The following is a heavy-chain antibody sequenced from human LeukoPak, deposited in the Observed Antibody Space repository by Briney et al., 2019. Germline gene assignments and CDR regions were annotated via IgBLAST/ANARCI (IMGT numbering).Heavy chain of an antibody. CDR1: GFTFSSYA. CDR3: TRDRGAYNLYDY. J-gene: IGHJ4*02. D-gene: IGHD1-1*01. CDR2: IRSKAYGETA. Sequence: GGSLRLSCAASGFTFSSYAMHWVRQAPGKGLEWVGFIRSKAYGETADYAASVKGRFTISRDDSKAIAYLQMNSLKTEDTAVYHCTRDRGAYNLYDYWGQGTLVTVSP. V-gene: IGHV3-49*04.